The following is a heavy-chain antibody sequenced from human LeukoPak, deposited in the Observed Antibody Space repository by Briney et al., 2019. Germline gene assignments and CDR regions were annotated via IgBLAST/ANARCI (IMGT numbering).Heavy chain of an antibody. CDR3: AKDPLGALYYYDQDY. J-gene: IGHJ4*02. D-gene: IGHD3-22*01. CDR1: GFTFSSYA. CDR2: ISGSGGST. Sequence: GGSLRPSCAASGFTFSSYAMSWVRQAPGKGLEWVSAISGSGGSTYYADSVKGRFTISRDNSKNTLYLQMNSLRAEDTAVYYCAKDPLGALYYYDQDYWGQGTLVTVSS. V-gene: IGHV3-23*01.